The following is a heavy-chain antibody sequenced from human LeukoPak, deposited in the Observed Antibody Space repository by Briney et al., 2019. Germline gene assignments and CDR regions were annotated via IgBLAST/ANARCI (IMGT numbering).Heavy chain of an antibody. CDR1: GFTFSTYS. CDR2: ISSSSTYI. V-gene: IGHV3-21*01. J-gene: IGHJ4*02. Sequence: GGSLRLSCAASGFTFSTYSMNWVRQAPGKGLEWVSSISSSSTYIYYADSVKGRFTISRDNAKNSLYLLMNSLRAEDTAVYYCARAYCSSTRCSYYFDSWGQGTLVTVSS. D-gene: IGHD2-2*01. CDR3: ARAYCSSTRCSYYFDS.